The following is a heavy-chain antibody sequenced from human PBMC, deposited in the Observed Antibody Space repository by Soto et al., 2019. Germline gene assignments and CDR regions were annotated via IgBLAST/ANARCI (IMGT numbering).Heavy chain of an antibody. CDR3: ATSHDFWSGYWNY. D-gene: IGHD3-3*01. CDR1: GYPLPELS. CDR2: FDPEDGET. J-gene: IGHJ4*02. V-gene: IGHV1-24*01. Sequence: GSLKVYCKSSGYPLPELSMHWVRQAPGKGLEWMGGFDPEDGETIYAQKFQGRVTMTEDTSTDTAYMELSSLRSEDTAVYYCATSHDFWSGYWNYWGQGTPVTVSA.